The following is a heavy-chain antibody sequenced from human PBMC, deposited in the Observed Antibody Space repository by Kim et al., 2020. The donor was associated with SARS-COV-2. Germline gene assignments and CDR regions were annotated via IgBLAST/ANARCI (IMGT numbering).Heavy chain of an antibody. D-gene: IGHD3-10*01. CDR2: IRSKANGYAT. J-gene: IGHJ4*02. V-gene: IGHV3-73*01. CDR3: TLLDPRRAQIDY. CDR1: GVTFSGSA. Sequence: GGSLRLSCAASGVTFSGSAMHWVRQASGKGLEWVGRIRSKANGYATAYAASVKGRFTISRDDSKNTAYLQMNSLKTEDTAVYYCTLLDPRRAQIDYWGQGTLVTVSS.